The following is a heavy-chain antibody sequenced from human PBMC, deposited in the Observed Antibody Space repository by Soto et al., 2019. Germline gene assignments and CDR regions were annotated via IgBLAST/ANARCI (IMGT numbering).Heavy chain of an antibody. CDR3: ARGRVTIFGVVTKYFDY. D-gene: IGHD3-3*01. CDR2: INHSGST. V-gene: IGHV4-34*01. J-gene: IGHJ4*02. Sequence: PSETLSLTCAAYGGSFSGYYWSWIRQPPGKGLEWIGEINHSGSTNYNPSLKSRVTISVDTSKNQFSLKLSSVTAADTAVYYCARGRVTIFGVVTKYFDYWGQGTLVTVSS. CDR1: GGSFSGYY.